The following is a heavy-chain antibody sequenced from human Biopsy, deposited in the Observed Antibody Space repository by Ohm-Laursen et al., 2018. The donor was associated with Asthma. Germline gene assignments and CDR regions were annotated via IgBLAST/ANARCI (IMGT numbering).Heavy chain of an antibody. D-gene: IGHD2-2*01. CDR1: GGTFNTYV. Sequence: VASVKVSCKSLGGTFNTYVIGWVRQAPGQGLEWMGGINSVFGTRTYPQKFQDRVTITADGSTSTVYMELSSLRSEDTAVYYCARKAGSCISRTCDSLDFWGQGTLVTVSS. CDR2: INSVFGTR. CDR3: ARKAGSCISRTCDSLDF. V-gene: IGHV1-69*13. J-gene: IGHJ4*02.